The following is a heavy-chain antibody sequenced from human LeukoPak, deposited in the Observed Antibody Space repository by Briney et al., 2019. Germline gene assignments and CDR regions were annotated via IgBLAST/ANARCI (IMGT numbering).Heavy chain of an antibody. CDR1: GFTFSSYA. V-gene: IGHV3-23*01. D-gene: IGHD5-24*01. CDR3: AKDRGGRWLQFVY. J-gene: IGHJ4*02. Sequence: GGSLRLSCAASGFTFSSYAMSWVRQAPGKGLEWVSTVSGSGATTYYADSVKGRFTISRDNSKNTLYLQMNSLRAEDTAVYYCAKDRGGRWLQFVYWGQGTLVTVSS. CDR2: VSGSGATT.